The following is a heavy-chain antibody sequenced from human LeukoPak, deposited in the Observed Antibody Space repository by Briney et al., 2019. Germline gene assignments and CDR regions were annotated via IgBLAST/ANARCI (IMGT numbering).Heavy chain of an antibody. J-gene: IGHJ5*02. CDR2: IYYSGST. V-gene: IGHV4-39*07. CDR1: GGSISSSSYY. D-gene: IGHD1-26*01. Sequence: PSETLSLTCTVSGGSISSSSYYWGWIRQPPGKGLEWIGSIYYSGSTYYNPSLKSRVTISVDTSKNQFSLKLSSVTAADTAVYYCARDHKGGSYYLNWFDPWGQGTLVTVSS. CDR3: ARDHKGGSYYLNWFDP.